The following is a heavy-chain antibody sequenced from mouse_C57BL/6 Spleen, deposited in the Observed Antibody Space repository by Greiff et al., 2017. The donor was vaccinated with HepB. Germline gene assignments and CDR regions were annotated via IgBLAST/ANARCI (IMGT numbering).Heavy chain of an antibody. CDR2: IYPRSGNT. Sequence: VQLQQSGAELARPGASVKLSCKASGYTFTSYGISWVKQRTGQGLEWIGEIYPRSGNTYYNEKFKGKATLTADKSSSTAYMELRSLTSVDSAVYFCARDQLAPYYAMDYWGQGTSVTVSS. D-gene: IGHD4-1*02. V-gene: IGHV1-81*01. J-gene: IGHJ4*01. CDR3: ARDQLAPYYAMDY. CDR1: GYTFTSYG.